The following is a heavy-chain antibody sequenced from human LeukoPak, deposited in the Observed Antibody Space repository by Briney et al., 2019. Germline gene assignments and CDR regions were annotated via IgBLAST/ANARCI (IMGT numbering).Heavy chain of an antibody. CDR2: IKSKTDGGTT. CDR1: GFTFSNAW. D-gene: IGHD3-22*01. Sequence: GGSLRLSCAASGFTFSNAWMSWVRQAPGKGLEWVGRIKSKTDGGTTGYAAPVKGRFTISRDDSKNTLYLQMNSLKTEDTAVYYCTTDAVVVITPDYWGQGTLVTVSS. CDR3: TTDAVVVITPDY. V-gene: IGHV3-15*01. J-gene: IGHJ4*02.